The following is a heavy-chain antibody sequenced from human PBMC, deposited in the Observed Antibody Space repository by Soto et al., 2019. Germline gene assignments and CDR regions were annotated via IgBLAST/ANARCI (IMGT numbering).Heavy chain of an antibody. CDR2: IIPIFGTA. D-gene: IGHD3-22*01. CDR3: VRGWGYDSSDYYYAY. J-gene: IGHJ4*02. Sequence: SVKVSCKASGGTFSHNAISWVRQAPGQGLEWMGGIIPIFGTANYAQKFKGRVTIAADESTTTAYMELSSLGSEDTAVYYCVRGWGYDSSDYYYAYWGQGTLVTVSS. V-gene: IGHV1-69*13. CDR1: GGTFSHNA.